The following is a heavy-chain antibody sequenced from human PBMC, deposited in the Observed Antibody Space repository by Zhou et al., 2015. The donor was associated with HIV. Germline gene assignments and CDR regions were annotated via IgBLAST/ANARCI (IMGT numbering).Heavy chain of an antibody. Sequence: EVQLVESGGGLVKPGGSLRLSCAASGFTFSSYSMNWVRQAPGKGLEWVSFISSSSSYIYYADSVKGRFTISRDNAKNSLYLQMNSLKTEDTAVYYCSTVRSSTTWEGSLYYYYYYMAVWGKGTTVTVSS. V-gene: IGHV3-21*03. CDR3: STVRSSTTWEGSLYYYYYYMAV. CDR1: GFTFSSYS. D-gene: IGHD2-2*01. CDR2: ISSSSSYI. J-gene: IGHJ6*03.